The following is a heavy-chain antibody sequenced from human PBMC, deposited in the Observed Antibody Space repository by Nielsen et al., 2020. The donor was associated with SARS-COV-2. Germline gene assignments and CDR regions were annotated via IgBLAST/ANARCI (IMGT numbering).Heavy chain of an antibody. CDR1: GFTFSSYA. Sequence: GESRKISCAASGFTFSSYAMSWVRQAPGKGLEWVSAISGSGGSTYYADSVKGRFTISRDNSKNTLYLQMNSLRAEDTAVYYCTTVPVDYWGQGTLVTVSS. V-gene: IGHV3-23*01. CDR2: ISGSGGST. J-gene: IGHJ4*02. CDR3: TTVPVDY. D-gene: IGHD4-17*01.